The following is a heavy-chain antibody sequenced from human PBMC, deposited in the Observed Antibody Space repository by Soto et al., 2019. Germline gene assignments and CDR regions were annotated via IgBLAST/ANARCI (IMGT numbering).Heavy chain of an antibody. J-gene: IGHJ5*02. CDR3: ARHTPAISLSHP. V-gene: IGHV4-39*01. CDR2: IYYSGST. Sequence: QLQLQESGPGLVKPSETLSLTCTVSGGSISSSSYYWGWIRQPPGKGLEWIGRIYYSGSTYYNPSLKTRITISVDTSKNQFSLKLSSVPAADTAVYYCARHTPAISLSHPWGQGTLVTVSS. D-gene: IGHD2-15*01. CDR1: GGSISSSSYY.